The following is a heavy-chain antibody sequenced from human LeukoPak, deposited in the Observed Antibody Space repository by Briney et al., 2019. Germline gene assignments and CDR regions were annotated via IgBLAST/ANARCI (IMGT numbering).Heavy chain of an antibody. D-gene: IGHD2-2*02. J-gene: IGHJ6*02. CDR3: AAAPILRGEGGEHYKYGMDV. V-gene: IGHV4/OR15-8*01. CDR1: VGSINSGNW. Sequence: TSESLSLTCGVSVGSINSGNWRTGVRQSPGKGLEWIGEIHHNGTRNYNPSLKSRVTISADTFKNHFSLIVTSLTAADTAVYYCAAAPILRGEGGEHYKYGMDVWGQGTTVIVSS. CDR2: IHHNGTR.